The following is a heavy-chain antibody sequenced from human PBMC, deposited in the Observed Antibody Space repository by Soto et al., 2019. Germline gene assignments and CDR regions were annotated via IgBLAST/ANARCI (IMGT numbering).Heavy chain of an antibody. V-gene: IGHV3-66*01. CDR2: LYVGGST. CDR3: ARGYYIDY. Sequence: EGQLVESGGGLVQPGGSLRLSCAASGFTVSSVYMSWVRQAPGKGLEWVSILYVGGSTYYADSVKGRFIISRDNSKNTVYLQMNSLRAGDTAVYYCARGYYIDYWGQGTLVTVSS. J-gene: IGHJ4*02. CDR1: GFTVSSVY.